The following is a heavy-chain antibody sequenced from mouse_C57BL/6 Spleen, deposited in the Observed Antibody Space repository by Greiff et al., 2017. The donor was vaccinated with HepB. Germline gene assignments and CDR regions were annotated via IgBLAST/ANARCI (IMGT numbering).Heavy chain of an antibody. V-gene: IGHV1-42*01. CDR1: GYSFTGYY. CDR3: ARLNDGYPYYAMDY. Sequence: VHVKQSGPELVKPGASVKISCKASGYSFTGYYMNWVKQSPEKSLEWIGEINPSTGGTTYNQKFKAKATLTVDKSSSTAYMQLKSLTSEDSAVYYCARLNDGYPYYAMDYWGQGTSVTVSS. CDR2: INPSTGGT. J-gene: IGHJ4*01. D-gene: IGHD2-3*01.